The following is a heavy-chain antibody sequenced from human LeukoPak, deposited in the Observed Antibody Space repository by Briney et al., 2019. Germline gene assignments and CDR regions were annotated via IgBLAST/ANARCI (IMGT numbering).Heavy chain of an antibody. CDR3: ARSSRGYSSSSFAGPQIFDY. CDR1: GGSFSGYY. Sequence: SETLSLTCAVYGGSFSGYYWSWIRQPPGKGLEWIGYIYYSGSTNYNPSLKSRVTISVDTSKNQFSLKLSSVTAADTAVYYCARSSRGYSSSSFAGPQIFDYWGQGTLVTVSS. J-gene: IGHJ4*02. CDR2: IYYSGST. D-gene: IGHD6-6*01. V-gene: IGHV4-59*08.